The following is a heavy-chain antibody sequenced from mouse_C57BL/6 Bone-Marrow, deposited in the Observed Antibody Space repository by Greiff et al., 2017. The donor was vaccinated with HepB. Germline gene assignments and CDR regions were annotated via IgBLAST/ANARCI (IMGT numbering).Heavy chain of an antibody. V-gene: IGHV1-69*01. J-gene: IGHJ4*01. D-gene: IGHD1-1*01. Sequence: QVQLQQPGAELVMPGASVKLSCKASGYTFTSYWMHWVKQRPGQGLEWIGEIDPSDSYTNYNQKFKGKSTLTVDKSSSTAYMQLSSLTSEDSAVYYCARRRVVAPYYYAMDYWGQGTSVTVSS. CDR1: GYTFTSYW. CDR3: ARRRVVAPYYYAMDY. CDR2: IDPSDSYT.